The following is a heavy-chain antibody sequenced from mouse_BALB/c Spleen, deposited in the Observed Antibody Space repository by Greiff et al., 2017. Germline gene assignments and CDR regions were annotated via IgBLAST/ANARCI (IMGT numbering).Heavy chain of an antibody. CDR3: ASRDYGSSYEYFDV. D-gene: IGHD1-1*01. CDR2: ISYSGST. J-gene: IGHJ1*01. Sequence: VQLKESGPSLVKPSQTLSLTCSVTGDSITSGYWNWIRKFPGNKLEYMGYISYSGSTYYNPSLKSRISITRDTSKNQYYLQLNSVTTEDTATYYCASRDYGSSYEYFDVWGAGTTVTVSS. CDR1: GDSITSGY. V-gene: IGHV3-8*02.